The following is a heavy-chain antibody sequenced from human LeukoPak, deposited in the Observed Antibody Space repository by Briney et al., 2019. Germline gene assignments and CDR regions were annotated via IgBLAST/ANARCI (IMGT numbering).Heavy chain of an antibody. Sequence: PSETLSLTCTVSGGSISSSSYYWGWIRQPPGKGLEWIGSIYYSGSTYYNPSLKSRVTISVDTPKNQFSLKLSSVTAADTAVYYCARVGIGYCSSTSCSGMDVWGQGTTVTVSS. CDR1: GGSISSSSYY. D-gene: IGHD2-2*01. V-gene: IGHV4-39*07. J-gene: IGHJ6*02. CDR2: IYYSGST. CDR3: ARVGIGYCSSTSCSGMDV.